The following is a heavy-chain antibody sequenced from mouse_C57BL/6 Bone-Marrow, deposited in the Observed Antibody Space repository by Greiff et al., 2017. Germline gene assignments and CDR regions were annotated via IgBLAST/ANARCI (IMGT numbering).Heavy chain of an antibody. CDR1: GFTFSSYA. V-gene: IGHV5-4*01. D-gene: IGHD6-1*01. Sequence: EVMLVESGGGLVKPGGSLKLSCAASGFTFSSYAMSWVRQTPEKRLEWVATISDGGSYTYYPDNVKGRFTISRDNAKNNLYLQMSHLKSEDTAMYYCARENYASYWYFDVWGTGTTVTVSS. CDR2: ISDGGSYT. CDR3: ARENYASYWYFDV. J-gene: IGHJ1*03.